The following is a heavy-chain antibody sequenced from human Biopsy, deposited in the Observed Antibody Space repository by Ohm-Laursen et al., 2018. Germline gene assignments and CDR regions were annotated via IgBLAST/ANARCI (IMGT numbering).Heavy chain of an antibody. Sequence: PSQTLSLTCTVSGDSLSSGPDNWSWIRQPPGQGLEYIGFIYSGGNTNYNPSLQNRVTMSVDTSKNQFSPKLSSVIAADTAVYYCARGRRTSGWPYFANWGQGTLVIVSS. CDR3: ARGRRTSGWPYFAN. D-gene: IGHD6-19*01. V-gene: IGHV4-61*01. CDR1: GDSLSSGPDN. J-gene: IGHJ4*02. CDR2: IYSGGNT.